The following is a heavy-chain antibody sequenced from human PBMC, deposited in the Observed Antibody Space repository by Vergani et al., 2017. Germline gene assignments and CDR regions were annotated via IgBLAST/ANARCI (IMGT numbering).Heavy chain of an antibody. D-gene: IGHD1-26*01. CDR3: ARGRGGSYLGYYYYMDV. J-gene: IGHJ6*03. CDR2: INHGGST. CDR1: GGSFSGYY. Sequence: QVQLQQWGAGLLKPSETLSLTCAVHGGSFSGYYWSWIRQPPGEGLEWIGEINHGGSTNYNPSLKSRFTMSVETSKNHFSLKVRSVTAADTAVYYCARGRGGSYLGYYYYMDVWGKGP. V-gene: IGHV4-34*02.